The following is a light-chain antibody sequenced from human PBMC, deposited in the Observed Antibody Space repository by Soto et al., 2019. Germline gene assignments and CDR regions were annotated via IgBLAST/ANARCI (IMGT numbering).Light chain of an antibody. CDR1: QSVSTT. V-gene: IGKV3-15*01. Sequence: EIVMTQSPGTLSVSPGETATLSCRASQSVSTTVAWYQQKSGQAPRLLIYGASTRATGIPARFSGSGSGTEFTLTISSLQSEDFAVYYCQQYNNWPWTFGQGTKVDIK. J-gene: IGKJ1*01. CDR3: QQYNNWPWT. CDR2: GAS.